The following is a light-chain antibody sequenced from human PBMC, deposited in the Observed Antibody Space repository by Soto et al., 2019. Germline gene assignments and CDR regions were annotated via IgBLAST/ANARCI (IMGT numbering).Light chain of an antibody. Sequence: DIQMTQSPYTLSASVGDRVTITCRASQSISSWLAWYQQKPGKAPKLLIYDASTLESGVPSRFSGSGSGTEFTLTISSLQPDDFATYYCQPYNSPLTFGGGTKV. CDR3: QPYNSPLT. V-gene: IGKV1-5*01. J-gene: IGKJ4*01. CDR2: DAS. CDR1: QSISSW.